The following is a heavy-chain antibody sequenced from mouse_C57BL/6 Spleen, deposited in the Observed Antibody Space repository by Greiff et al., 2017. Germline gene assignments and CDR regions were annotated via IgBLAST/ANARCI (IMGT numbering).Heavy chain of an antibody. CDR3: ARDGREYFDV. CDR2: ISSGSSTI. D-gene: IGHD1-1*01. CDR1: GFTFSDYG. V-gene: IGHV5-17*01. J-gene: IGHJ1*03. Sequence: EVKLVESGGGLVKPGGSLKLSCAASGFTFSDYGMHWVRQAPEKGLEWVAYISSGSSTIYYAATVTGRFTISRDNAKNTLFLQMTSLRSEDTAMYYCARDGREYFDVWGTGTTVTVSS.